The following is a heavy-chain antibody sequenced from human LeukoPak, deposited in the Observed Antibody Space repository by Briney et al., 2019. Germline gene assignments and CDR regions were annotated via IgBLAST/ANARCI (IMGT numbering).Heavy chain of an antibody. D-gene: IGHD2-2*01. CDR2: INPNSGDT. CDR3: ARDYCGSTSCLFDY. Sequence: SVKVSCKASGYTFTGYYMHWVRQAPGQGLEWMGRINPNSGDTNYAQKFQGRVTMTRDTSISTAYMELSRLRSDDTAVYYCARDYCGSTSCLFDYWGQGTLVTVSS. J-gene: IGHJ4*02. CDR1: GYTFTGYY. V-gene: IGHV1-2*06.